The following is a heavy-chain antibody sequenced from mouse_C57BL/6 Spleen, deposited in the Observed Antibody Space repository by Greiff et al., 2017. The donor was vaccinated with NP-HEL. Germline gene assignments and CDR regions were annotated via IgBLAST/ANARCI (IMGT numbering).Heavy chain of an antibody. Sequence: QVQLQPGAELVRPGSSVKLSCKASGYTFTSYWMHWVKQRPIQGLEWIGNIDPSDSETHYNQKFKDKATLTVDKSSSTAYMQLSSLTSEDSAVYYCARGPSTSLGRGGDYWGQGTTLTVSS. J-gene: IGHJ2*01. D-gene: IGHD4-1*01. V-gene: IGHV1-52*01. CDR1: GYTFTSYW. CDR3: ARGPSTSLGRGGDY. CDR2: IDPSDSET.